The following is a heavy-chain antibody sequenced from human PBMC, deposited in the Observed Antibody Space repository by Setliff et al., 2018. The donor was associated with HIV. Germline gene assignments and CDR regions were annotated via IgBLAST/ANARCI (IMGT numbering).Heavy chain of an antibody. CDR1: GGSISNYY. D-gene: IGHD7-27*01. CDR2: IYFTGNT. V-gene: IGHV4-59*01. CDR3: ARGIDWGHFYYYYMDV. J-gene: IGHJ6*03. Sequence: SETLSLTCTVSGGSISNYYWSWIRQPPGKGLEWIGYIYFTGNTNYNPSLKSRFTISLDTSKNQFSLKLSSVTAADTAVYFCARGIDWGHFYYYYMDVWGKGTTVTVSS.